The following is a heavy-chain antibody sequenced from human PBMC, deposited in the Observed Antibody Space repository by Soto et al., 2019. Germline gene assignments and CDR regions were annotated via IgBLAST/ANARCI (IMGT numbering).Heavy chain of an antibody. CDR1: GFTFSSYG. Sequence: PGWSLRLSCAASGFTFSSYGMHWVRQAPGKGLEWVAVISYDGSNKYYADSVKGRFTISRDNSKNTLYLQMNSLRAEDTAVYYCAKDPAGDYGSGSFPYYYYGMDVWGQGTTVTASS. CDR3: AKDPAGDYGSGSFPYYYYGMDV. CDR2: ISYDGSNK. D-gene: IGHD3-10*01. V-gene: IGHV3-30*18. J-gene: IGHJ6*02.